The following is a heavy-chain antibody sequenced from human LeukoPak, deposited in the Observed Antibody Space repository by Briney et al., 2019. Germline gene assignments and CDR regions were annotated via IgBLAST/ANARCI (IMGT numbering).Heavy chain of an antibody. CDR3: ASSAAMGGGYSSVSAYY. CDR1: GYTFTSYG. CDR2: ISAYNGNT. J-gene: IGHJ4*02. D-gene: IGHD6-19*01. V-gene: IGHV1-18*01. Sequence: ASVKVSCKASGYTFTSYGISWVRQAPGQGLEWMGWISAYNGNTNYAQKLQGRVTMTTDTSTSTAYMELRSLRSDDTAVYYCASSAAMGGGYSSVSAYYWGQGTLVTVSS.